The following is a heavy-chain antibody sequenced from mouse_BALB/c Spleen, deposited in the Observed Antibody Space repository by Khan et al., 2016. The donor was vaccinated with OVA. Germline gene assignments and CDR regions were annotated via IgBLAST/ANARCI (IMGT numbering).Heavy chain of an antibody. CDR2: IYPYNDDT. Sequence: VQLKQSGPELVKPGASVKMSCKASGYTFTSYVIHWVRQKPGQGLEWIGYIYPYNDDTKYNEKFKGKATLTSDKSSSTAYMELSSLTSEDSAVYFWATRGSTYTWFAYWGQGTLVTVSA. D-gene: IGHD1-1*01. CDR1: GYTFTSYV. CDR3: ATRGSTYTWFAY. J-gene: IGHJ3*01. V-gene: IGHV1S136*01.